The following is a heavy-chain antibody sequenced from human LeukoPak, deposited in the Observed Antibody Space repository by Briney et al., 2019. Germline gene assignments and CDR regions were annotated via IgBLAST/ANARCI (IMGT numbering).Heavy chain of an antibody. J-gene: IGHJ4*02. CDR2: ISGSGGYT. D-gene: IGHD3-16*02. V-gene: IGHV3-23*01. CDR3: AAQKRGNYRPYYFDY. CDR1: GFTVSSNY. Sequence: QAGGSLRLSCAASGFTVSSNYMTWVRQAPGKGLEWVSGISGSGGYTYYADSVKGRFTISRDNSKNTLFLQMNSLRAEDTAVYYCAAQKRGNYRPYYFDYWGQGTLVTVSS.